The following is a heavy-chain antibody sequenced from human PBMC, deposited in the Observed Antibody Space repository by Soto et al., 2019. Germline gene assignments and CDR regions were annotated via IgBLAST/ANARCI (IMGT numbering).Heavy chain of an antibody. V-gene: IGHV1-3*01. CDR1: GYTFTSYA. J-gene: IGHJ4*02. CDR3: ARGYVGESVVVVVAATQILVEYYFDY. D-gene: IGHD2-15*01. Sequence: ASVKVSCKASGYTFTSYAMHWVRQAPGQRLEWMGWINAGNGNTKYSQKFQGRVTITRDTSASTAYMELSSLRSEDTAVYYCARGYVGESVVVVVAATQILVEYYFDYWGQGTLVTVSS. CDR2: INAGNGNT.